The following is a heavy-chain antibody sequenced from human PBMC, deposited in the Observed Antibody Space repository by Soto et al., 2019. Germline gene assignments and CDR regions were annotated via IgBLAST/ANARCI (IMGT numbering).Heavy chain of an antibody. CDR2: NYYSGRT. Sequence: SETLSLTCTVSGGSISSYYWSWIRQPPGKGLEWIGYNYYSGRTNYNPSLKRRITITINTTKNQFSLKLSSETAADTAVYYCARGYCSSTSCYIWDNWFDPWGQGTLVTVS. V-gene: IGHV4-59*01. CDR3: ARGYCSSTSCYIWDNWFDP. J-gene: IGHJ5*02. CDR1: GGSISSYY. D-gene: IGHD2-2*02.